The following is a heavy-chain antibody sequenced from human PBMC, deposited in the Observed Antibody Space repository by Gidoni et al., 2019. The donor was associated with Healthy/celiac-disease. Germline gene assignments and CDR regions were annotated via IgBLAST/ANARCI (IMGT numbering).Heavy chain of an antibody. Sequence: EVQLSESGGGLVPPGGSLRLSGAASGTTVSSYAMSWVRQASGKGLEWFSASSGSGGSTYYADSVKGRFTISRDNSKNTLYLQMNSLRAEGTAVYYCASPASHDYGDYEVDYWGQGTLVTVSS. J-gene: IGHJ4*02. D-gene: IGHD4-17*01. V-gene: IGHV3-23*01. CDR1: GTTVSSYA. CDR3: ASPASHDYGDYEVDY. CDR2: SSGSGGST.